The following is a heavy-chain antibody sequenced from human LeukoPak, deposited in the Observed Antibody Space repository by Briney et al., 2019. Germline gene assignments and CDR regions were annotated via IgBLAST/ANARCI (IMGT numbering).Heavy chain of an antibody. CDR1: GGSISSYY. CDR3: ARDLYSSSWYGFGAFDI. CDR2: IYTSGST. J-gene: IGHJ3*02. D-gene: IGHD6-13*01. V-gene: IGHV4-4*07. Sequence: SETLSLTCTVSGGSISSYYWSWIRQPAGKGLEWIGRIYTSGSTNCNPSLKGRVTMSVDTSKNQFSLKLSSVTAADTAVYYCARDLYSSSWYGFGAFDIWGQGTMVTVSS.